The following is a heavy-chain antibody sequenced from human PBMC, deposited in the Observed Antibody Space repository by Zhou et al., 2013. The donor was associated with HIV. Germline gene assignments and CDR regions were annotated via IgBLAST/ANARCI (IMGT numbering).Heavy chain of an antibody. V-gene: IGHV4-59*11. J-gene: IGHJ3*02. D-gene: IGHD4-17*01. CDR1: GASTSSHY. CDR2: IYYLGST. CDR3: ARDRTTVNAFDI. Sequence: QVQLQESGPGLVKPSETLSLTCSVSGASTSSHYWSWIRQPPGKALEWIGYIYYLGSTSYNPSLKSRVTISVDTSKNQFSLKLSSVTAADTAVYYCARDRTTVNAFDIWGQGTMVNRLF.